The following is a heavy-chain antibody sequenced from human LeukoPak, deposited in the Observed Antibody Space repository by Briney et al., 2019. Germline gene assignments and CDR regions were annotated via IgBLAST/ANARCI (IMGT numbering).Heavy chain of an antibody. V-gene: IGHV3-74*01. Sequence: QPGGSLRLSCAASGFTFSSYWMHWVRQSPGKGLVWVSLINSDGSTTGHADSVKGRFTISRGNAKNTLYLQMSSLRDEDTAVYYCARRYCSGGSCGVGPYFRYWGQGTLVTVSS. CDR2: INSDGSTT. CDR3: ARRYCSGGSCGVGPYFRY. CDR1: GFTFSSYW. D-gene: IGHD2-15*01. J-gene: IGHJ4*02.